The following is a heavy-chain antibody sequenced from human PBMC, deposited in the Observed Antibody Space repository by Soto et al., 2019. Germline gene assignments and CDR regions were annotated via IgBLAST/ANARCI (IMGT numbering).Heavy chain of an antibody. CDR1: GLAFPIDD. CDR3: ARYRTKVPVAFDV. D-gene: IGHD3-16*02. CDR2: MNPSGSNT. Sequence: QVQLVQSGAEVKKPGASVQVSCKASGLAFPIDDIIWVRQTIGRGLEFMGWMNPSGSNTGYAQKFQGRATFTWNTPTSTAYMDLSGLRSEDTAVYYCARYRTKVPVAFDVWGQGTMVTVSS. J-gene: IGHJ3*01. V-gene: IGHV1-8*01.